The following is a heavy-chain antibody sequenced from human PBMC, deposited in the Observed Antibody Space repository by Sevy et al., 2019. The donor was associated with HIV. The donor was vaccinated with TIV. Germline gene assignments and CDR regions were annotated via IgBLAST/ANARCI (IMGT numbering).Heavy chain of an antibody. Sequence: SETLSLTCSVSGASISSTIYYWGWIRQSPGKGLEWFGSIHHSGSTYYNLSLKSRVTISVDTSKNQFSLKMNSVTAADTAVYYCAKHCSHYFDNSGYGEAFDIWGQGTKVTVSS. V-gene: IGHV4-39*01. D-gene: IGHD3-22*01. CDR2: IHHSGST. CDR3: AKHCSHYFDNSGYGEAFDI. J-gene: IGHJ3*02. CDR1: GASISSTIYY.